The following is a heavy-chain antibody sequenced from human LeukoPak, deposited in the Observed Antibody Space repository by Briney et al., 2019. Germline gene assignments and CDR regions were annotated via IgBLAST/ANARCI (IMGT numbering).Heavy chain of an antibody. CDR3: ARLQASPYYFDY. CDR1: GYSISSGYY. CDR2: IYHSGST. V-gene: IGHV4-38-2*01. Sequence: PSETLSLTCAVSGYSISSGYYWGWIRRPPGKGLEWIGSIYHSGSTYYNPSLKSRVTISVDTSKNQFSLKLSSVTAADTAVYYCARLQASPYYFDYWGQGTLVTVSS. J-gene: IGHJ4*02.